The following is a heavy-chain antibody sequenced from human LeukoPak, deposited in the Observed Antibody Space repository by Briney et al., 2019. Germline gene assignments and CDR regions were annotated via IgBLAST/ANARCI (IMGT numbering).Heavy chain of an antibody. CDR3: AGGGSGWPTSVVVDY. Sequence: SETLSLTCAVSGASISGSGYYWGWIRQPPGKGLEWIGNIYYSGSTYYNASLQSRVTISIDTSKNQFSLKLSSVTAADTAVYYCAGGGSGWPTSVVVDYWGQGTLVTVSS. D-gene: IGHD6-19*01. V-gene: IGHV4-39*01. J-gene: IGHJ4*02. CDR1: GASISGSGYY. CDR2: IYYSGST.